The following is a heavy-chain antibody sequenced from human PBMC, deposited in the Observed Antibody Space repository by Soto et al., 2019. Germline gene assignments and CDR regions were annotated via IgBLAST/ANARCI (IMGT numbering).Heavy chain of an antibody. CDR3: ARGAGQLAEGDYYYYYMDV. CDR1: GGSISSYY. Sequence: SETLSLTCTVSGGSISSYYWSWIRQPPGKGLEWIGYIYYSGSTNYNASLKSRVTISVDTSKNQFSLKLSSVTAADTAVYYCARGAGQLAEGDYYYYYMDVWGKGTTVTVSS. CDR2: IYYSGST. V-gene: IGHV4-59*01. J-gene: IGHJ6*03. D-gene: IGHD6-6*01.